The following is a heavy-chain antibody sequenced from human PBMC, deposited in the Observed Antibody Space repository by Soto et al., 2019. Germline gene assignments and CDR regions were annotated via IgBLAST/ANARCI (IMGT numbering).Heavy chain of an antibody. D-gene: IGHD3-3*01. CDR1: GFTFSSYA. J-gene: IGHJ5*02. CDR2: ISGSGGST. Sequence: TGGSLRLSCAASGFTFSSYAMSWVRQAPGKGLEWVSAISGSGGSTYYADSVKGRFTISRDNSKNTLYLQMNSLRAEDTAVYYCAKKDFWSGSFDPWGQGTLVTVSS. CDR3: AKKDFWSGSFDP. V-gene: IGHV3-23*01.